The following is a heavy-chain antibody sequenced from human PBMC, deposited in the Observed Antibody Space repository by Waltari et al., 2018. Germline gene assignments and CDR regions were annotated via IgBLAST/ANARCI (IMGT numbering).Heavy chain of an antibody. CDR3: ARGSYAEYFQH. D-gene: IGHD1-26*01. Sequence: QVQLQESGPGLVKPSQTLYLTCTVSGGSLSSGGYYGSWIRQHPGKGLEWIGYIYYSGSTYYNPSLKSRVTISVDTSKNQFSLKLSSVTAADTAVYYCARGSYAEYFQHWGQGTLVTVSS. V-gene: IGHV4-31*03. CDR1: GGSLSSGGYY. J-gene: IGHJ1*01. CDR2: IYYSGST.